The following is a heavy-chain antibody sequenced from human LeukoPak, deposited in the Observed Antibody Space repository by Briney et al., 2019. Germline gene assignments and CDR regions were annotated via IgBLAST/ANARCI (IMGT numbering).Heavy chain of an antibody. CDR2: INHSGST. CDR1: GGSFSGYY. V-gene: IGHV4-34*01. CDR3: ARNRLVPGAIRHSYCMDV. J-gene: IGHJ6*03. D-gene: IGHD2-2*01. Sequence: PSETLSLTCAVYGGSFSGYYWSWIRQPPGEGLEWIGEINHSGSTNYNPSLKSRVTISVDTSKNQFSLKLSSVTAADTAVYYCARNRLVPGAIRHSYCMDVWGKGTTVTVSS.